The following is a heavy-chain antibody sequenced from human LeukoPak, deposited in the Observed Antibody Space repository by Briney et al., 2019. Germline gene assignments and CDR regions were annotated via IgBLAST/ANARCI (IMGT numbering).Heavy chain of an antibody. D-gene: IGHD6-19*01. J-gene: IGHJ2*01. Sequence: GGSLRLSCAASGFTFSNYAMTWVRQAPGKGLEWVSGISGSGSSTYYADSVRGRFTISRDNSKNTLYLQKNSLRADDTAIYYCAKSMTLQWRGFFDLWGRGTHVTVSS. CDR2: ISGSGSST. V-gene: IGHV3-23*01. CDR3: AKSMTLQWRGFFDL. CDR1: GFTFSNYA.